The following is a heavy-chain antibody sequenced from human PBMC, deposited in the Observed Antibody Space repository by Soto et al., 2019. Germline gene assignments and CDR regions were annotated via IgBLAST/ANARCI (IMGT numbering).Heavy chain of an antibody. CDR2: LSYDGSNK. J-gene: IGHJ5*01. CDR1: GFTFSSHV. CDR3: ARDSRPGSWYNWLDS. V-gene: IGHV3-30-3*01. D-gene: IGHD1-26*01. Sequence: PGGSLRLSCAASGFTFSSHVMYWVRQAPGKGLEWVAVLSYDGSNKSYADSVKGRFTISRDNSKNTLYLQMNSLRPEDTAVYYCARDSRPGSWYNWLDSRGQGTLVTVSS.